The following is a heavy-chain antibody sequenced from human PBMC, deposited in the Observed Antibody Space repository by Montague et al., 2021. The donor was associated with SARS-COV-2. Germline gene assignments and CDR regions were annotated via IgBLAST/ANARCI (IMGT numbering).Heavy chain of an antibody. CDR2: GGT. J-gene: IGHJ4*02. V-gene: IGHV4-39*01. Sequence: GGTQYNPSHKSRVTISVDTSNDQFSLKMNSVTAADTAVYFCARLYGSSFDYWGQGTLVTVSS. D-gene: IGHD4-17*01. CDR3: ARLYGSSFDY.